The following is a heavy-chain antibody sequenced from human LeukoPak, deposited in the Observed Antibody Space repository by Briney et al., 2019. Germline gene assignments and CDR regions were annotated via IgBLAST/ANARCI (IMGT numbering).Heavy chain of an antibody. CDR3: VKDMAVAVAGPLHPYYLDY. V-gene: IGHV3-9*01. J-gene: IGHJ4*02. Sequence: GGSLRLSCDASGFNFDDSAMHWVRQPPGKGLEWVSGITSTGADKRYADAVKDRFTISRDNAKNSLYLQMDNLRPDDTAFYFCVKDMAVAVAGPLHPYYLDYWGQGALVIVSS. CDR2: ITSTGADK. CDR1: GFNFDDSA. D-gene: IGHD6-19*01.